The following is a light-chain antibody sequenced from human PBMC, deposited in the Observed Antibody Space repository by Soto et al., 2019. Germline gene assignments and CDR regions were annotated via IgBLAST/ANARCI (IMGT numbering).Light chain of an antibody. CDR1: HRLVHSDGNTY. J-gene: IGKJ3*01. CDR2: RVS. V-gene: IGKV2-24*01. Sequence: VMTQTPLSSLVTPGQPASISCRSSHRLVHSDGNTYLSWLHQRPGQPPRLLIYRVSRRFSGVPDRFSGSGAGTDFKRKSNGVEAEDVGVYFCMQTTQFPSTFGRGTKVEIK. CDR3: MQTTQFPST.